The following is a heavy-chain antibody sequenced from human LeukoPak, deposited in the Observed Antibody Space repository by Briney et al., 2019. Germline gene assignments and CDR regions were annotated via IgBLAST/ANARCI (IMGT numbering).Heavy chain of an antibody. CDR1: GGSVSNSSYF. V-gene: IGHV4-39*01. J-gene: IGHJ4*02. Sequence: SETLSLTCSVSGGSVSNSSYFWAWIRQPPGKGLEWIGSIYFTGTTYYNPSLRSRVTISVTTSKNQFSLRLTSVTAADTALYDCARGVNFCTSSHCRGDNFGSWGQGTLVSVSS. CDR3: ARGVNFCTSSHCRGDNFGS. D-gene: IGHD3-3*01. CDR2: IYFTGTT.